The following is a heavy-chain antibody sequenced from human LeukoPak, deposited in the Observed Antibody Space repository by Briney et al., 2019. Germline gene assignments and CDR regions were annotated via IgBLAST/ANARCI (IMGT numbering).Heavy chain of an antibody. Sequence: GGSLRLSCAASGFTVSSNYMSWVRQAPGKGLEWVAFIRYDGSNKYYADSVKGRFTISRDNSKNTLYLQMNSLRAEDTAVYYCAKDLLLWFGEEDFDYWGQGTLVTVSS. V-gene: IGHV3-30*02. D-gene: IGHD3-10*01. J-gene: IGHJ4*02. CDR3: AKDLLLWFGEEDFDY. CDR2: IRYDGSNK. CDR1: GFTVSSNY.